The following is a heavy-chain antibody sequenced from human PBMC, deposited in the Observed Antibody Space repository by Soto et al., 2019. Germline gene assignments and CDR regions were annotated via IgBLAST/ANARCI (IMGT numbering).Heavy chain of an antibody. D-gene: IGHD3-10*01. V-gene: IGHV1-8*01. CDR3: ARGVSESRGLWFDP. CDR2: MNPNSGNT. CDR1: GYTFTSYD. Sequence: ASVKVSCKASGYTFTSYDINWVRQATGQGLEWMGWMNPNSGNTGYAQKFQGRVTMTRNTSISTAYMELSSLRSEDTAVYYCARGVSESRGLWFDPWGQGTLVTVSS. J-gene: IGHJ5*02.